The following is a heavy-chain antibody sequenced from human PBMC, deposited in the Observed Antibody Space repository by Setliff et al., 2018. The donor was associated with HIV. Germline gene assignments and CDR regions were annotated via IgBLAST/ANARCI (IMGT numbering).Heavy chain of an antibody. J-gene: IGHJ5*02. V-gene: IGHV1-69*13. CDR3: ARDASAPPLNWFDP. Sequence: SVKVSCKASGGAFSSYAINWVRQAPGQGLEWMGGIIPVFDTTNYAQKFRGRVTITADESTGTVYMELTSLRSEDTAVYYCARDASAPPLNWFDPWGQGTLVTVSS. CDR2: IIPVFDTT. CDR1: GGAFSSYA.